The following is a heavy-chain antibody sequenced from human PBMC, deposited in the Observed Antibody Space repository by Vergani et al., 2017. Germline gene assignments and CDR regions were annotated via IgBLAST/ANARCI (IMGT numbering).Heavy chain of an antibody. CDR2: ISGSGGST. Sequence: EVQLLESGGGLVQPGGSLRLSCAASGFTFSSYAMSWVRQAPGKGLEWVSAISGSGGSTYYADSVKGRFTISRDNSKNTLYLQMNSLRAEDTAVYYCAREEGKQGWHIVVVTAGGWFDPWGRGTLVTVSS. J-gene: IGHJ5*02. CDR1: GFTFSSYA. CDR3: AREEGKQGWHIVVVTAGGWFDP. V-gene: IGHV3-23*01. D-gene: IGHD2-21*02.